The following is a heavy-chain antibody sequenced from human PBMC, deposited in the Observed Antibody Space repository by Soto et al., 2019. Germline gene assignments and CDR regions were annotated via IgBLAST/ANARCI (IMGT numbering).Heavy chain of an antibody. J-gene: IGHJ6*03. CDR2: IYYSGST. CDR1: GGSISSYY. D-gene: IGHD3-16*01. CDR3: ARGWGYTHYYYYMDV. V-gene: IGHV4-59*01. Sequence: SETLSLTCTVSGGSISSYYWSWIRQPPGKGLEWIGYIYYSGSTNYNPSLKSRVTLSVDTSQIQFSLNLNSVTAADTALYYCARGWGYTHYYYYMDVWGKGTTVTVSS.